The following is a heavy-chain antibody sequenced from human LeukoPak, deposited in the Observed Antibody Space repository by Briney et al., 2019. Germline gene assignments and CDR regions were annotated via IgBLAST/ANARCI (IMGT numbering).Heavy chain of an antibody. CDR1: GGSISSYY. D-gene: IGHD3-22*01. J-gene: IGHJ2*01. CDR2: IYYSGST. V-gene: IGHV4-59*01. Sequence: SETLSLTCTVSGGSISSYYWSWIRQPPGKGLEWIGYIYYSGSTNYNPSLKSRVTISVDTSKNQFSLKLSSVTAADTAVYYCARSNTMIVGEFDLWGRGTLVTVSS. CDR3: ARSNTMIVGEFDL.